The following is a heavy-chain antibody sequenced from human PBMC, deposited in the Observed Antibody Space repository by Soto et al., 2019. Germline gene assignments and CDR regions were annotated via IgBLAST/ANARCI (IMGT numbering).Heavy chain of an antibody. CDR2: IDAGGGST. D-gene: IGHD6-25*01. J-gene: IGHJ4*02. CDR1: GFTFSNLA. V-gene: IGHV3-23*01. CDR3: AILNAASGSY. Sequence: GGSLRLSCTASGFTFSNLAITWVRQAPGKGLEWVSTIDAGGGSTHYADSVKGRFTISRDNSKNTLYLQMNSLRAEDTAVYYCAILNAASGSYWGQGSVVTVYS.